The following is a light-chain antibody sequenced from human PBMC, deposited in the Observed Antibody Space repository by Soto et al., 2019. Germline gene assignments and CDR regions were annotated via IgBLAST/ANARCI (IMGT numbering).Light chain of an antibody. CDR1: SSDVGGYNY. CDR2: EVS. V-gene: IGLV2-8*01. Sequence: QSALTQPPSASGSPGQSVTISCTGTSSDVGGYNYVSWYQQHPGKAPKLMISEVSKRPSGVPDRFSGSKSGNTASLTVSALQAEDEADYYCSSYAGSNNLGVFGTGTKVTVL. CDR3: SSYAGSNNLGV. J-gene: IGLJ1*01.